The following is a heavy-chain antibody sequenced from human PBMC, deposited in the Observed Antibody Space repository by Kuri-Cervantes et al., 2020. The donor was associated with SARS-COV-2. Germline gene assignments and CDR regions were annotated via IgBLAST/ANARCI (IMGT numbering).Heavy chain of an antibody. D-gene: IGHD3-9*01. CDR2: ISWNSGSI. V-gene: IGHV3-9*01. CDR3: ARDRSLRYFDRGYYYYYGMDV. J-gene: IGHJ6*02. Sequence: SLKISCAASGFTFDDYAMHWVRQAPGKGLEWVSGISWNSGSIGYADSVKGRFTISRDNAKNSLYLQMNSLRAEDTALYYCARDRSLRYFDRGYYYYYGMDVWGQGTTVTVSS. CDR1: GFTFDDYA.